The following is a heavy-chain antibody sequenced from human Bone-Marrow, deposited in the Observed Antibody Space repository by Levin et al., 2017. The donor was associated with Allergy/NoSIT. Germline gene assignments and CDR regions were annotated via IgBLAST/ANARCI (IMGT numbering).Heavy chain of an antibody. V-gene: IGHV3-48*04. CDR2: ISSSSSTI. J-gene: IGHJ4*02. D-gene: IGHD6-13*01. Sequence: GGSLRLSCAASGFTFSGYSMDWVRQAPGKGLEWVSYISSSSSTIYYAGSVKGRFTISRDNAENSLYLQMNSLRAEDTAVYYCARGATAGHYDYWGQGTLVTVSS. CDR1: GFTFSGYS. CDR3: ARGATAGHYDY.